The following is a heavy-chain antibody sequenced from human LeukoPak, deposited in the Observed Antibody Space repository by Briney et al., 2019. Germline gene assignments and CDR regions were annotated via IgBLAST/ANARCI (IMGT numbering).Heavy chain of an antibody. CDR3: ARCDYEDYFDY. J-gene: IGHJ4*02. CDR1: GFTFHDYY. V-gene: IGHV3-11*04. Sequence: GGSLRLPCAASGFTFHDYYKRWTRQAPGKGLEWVSYISSSGSTIYYADSVKGRFTIPRDNAKNSLYLQMNSLRAEDTAVYYCARCDYEDYFDYWGQGTLVTVSS. CDR2: ISSSGSTI. D-gene: IGHD3-16*01.